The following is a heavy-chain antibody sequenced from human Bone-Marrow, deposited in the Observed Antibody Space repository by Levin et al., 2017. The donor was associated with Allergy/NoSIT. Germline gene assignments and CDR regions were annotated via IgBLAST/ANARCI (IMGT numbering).Heavy chain of an antibody. CDR2: IYSGFRTYFDNGGST. V-gene: IGHV3-53*01. D-gene: IGHD3-16*01. CDR3: ARAGGDSDRYFQY. Sequence: PEASVKVSCAASGFTVSSKDMSWVRQAPGKGLEWVSVIYSGFRTYFDNGGSTYYADSVKGRFTISRDNSKNTLYLQMNSLRAEDTAVYYCARAGGDSDRYFQYWGQGTLVSVSS. CDR1: GFTVSSKD. J-gene: IGHJ1*01.